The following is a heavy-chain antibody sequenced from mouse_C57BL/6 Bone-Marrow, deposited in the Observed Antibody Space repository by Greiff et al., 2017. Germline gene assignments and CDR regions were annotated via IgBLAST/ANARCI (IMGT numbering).Heavy chain of an antibody. V-gene: IGHV1-64*01. CDR1: GYTFTSYW. Sequence: QVQLQQPGAELVKPGASVKLSCKASGYTFTSYWMHWVKQRPGQGLEWIGMIHPNSGSTNYNEKFKSKATLTVDKSSSTAYMQLSSLTSEDSAVYYCARSTRDGYESFAYWGQGTLVTVSA. J-gene: IGHJ3*01. D-gene: IGHD2-2*01. CDR3: ARSTRDGYESFAY. CDR2: IHPNSGST.